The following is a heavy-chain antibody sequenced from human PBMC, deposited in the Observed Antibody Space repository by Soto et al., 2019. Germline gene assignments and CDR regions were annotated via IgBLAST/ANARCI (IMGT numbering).Heavy chain of an antibody. Sequence: GESLKISCNGSGYSSTSYCISWVLQMPGKGLDWMWRIDPSDSYTNYSPSFQGHVTISADKSISTAYLQWSSLKASDTAMYYCATSYCGGDCYSEGTDNYYYYGMDVWGQGTTVTVSS. CDR2: IDPSDSYT. V-gene: IGHV5-10-1*01. CDR3: ATSYCGGDCYSEGTDNYYYYGMDV. CDR1: GYSSTSYC. D-gene: IGHD2-21*02. J-gene: IGHJ6*02.